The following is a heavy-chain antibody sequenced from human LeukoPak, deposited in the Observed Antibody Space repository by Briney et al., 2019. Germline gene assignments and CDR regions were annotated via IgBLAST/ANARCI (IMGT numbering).Heavy chain of an antibody. CDR1: GYTFTGYY. V-gene: IGHV1-2*02. CDR2: INPKNGGS. Sequence: ASVKVSCKASGYTFTGYYMHWVRQAPGQGLEWVGWINPKNGGSNYAQKFQGRVTMTRDRSISTDYMELSSLRSEDTAIYYCARDNSVGDNAWWFDPWGQGTLVTVSS. J-gene: IGHJ5*02. D-gene: IGHD1-26*01. CDR3: ARDNSVGDNAWWFDP.